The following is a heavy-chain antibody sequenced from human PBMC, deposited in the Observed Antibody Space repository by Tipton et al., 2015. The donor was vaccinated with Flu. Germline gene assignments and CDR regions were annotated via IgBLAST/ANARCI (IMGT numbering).Heavy chain of an antibody. D-gene: IGHD6-13*01. J-gene: IGHJ4*02. CDR1: GFSVSTNY. CDR3: ARGHTSGWFFDY. Sequence: GSLRLSCAASGFSVSTNYMTWVRQAPGKGLEWVSVISSDGTTYYTDFVKGRFSISRDNSKNTLHLQMNSLRVEDTAVYFCARGHTSGWFFDYWGQGTLVSVSS. CDR2: ISSDGTT. V-gene: IGHV3-53*05.